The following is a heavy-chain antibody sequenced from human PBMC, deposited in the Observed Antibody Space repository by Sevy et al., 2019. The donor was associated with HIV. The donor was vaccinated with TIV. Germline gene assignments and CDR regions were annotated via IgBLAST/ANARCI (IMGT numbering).Heavy chain of an antibody. CDR3: AKQIRPPVTVTYAVVLLDY. D-gene: IGHD4-17*01. Sequence: GGSLRLSCAASGFTFSSYAMSWVRQAPGKGLEWVSAISGSGGSTYYADSVKGRFTISRDNSKNTLYLQMNSLRAEDTAVYYCAKQIRPPVTVTYAVVLLDYWGQGTLVTVSS. CDR2: ISGSGGST. V-gene: IGHV3-23*01. J-gene: IGHJ4*02. CDR1: GFTFSSYA.